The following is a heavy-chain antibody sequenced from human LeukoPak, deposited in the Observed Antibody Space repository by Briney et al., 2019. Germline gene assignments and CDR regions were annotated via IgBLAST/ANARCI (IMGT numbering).Heavy chain of an antibody. CDR1: GFTFRRYF. Sequence: GGSLRLSCAASGFTFRRYFMLWVRQPPGKGLEWVATIRPDGSDKYYADSVKGRFTFSRDNAKNSLSLQMNSLRAEDTALYYCAEVNTDWGQGTLVTVSS. D-gene: IGHD3-22*01. J-gene: IGHJ4*02. CDR2: IRPDGSDK. CDR3: AEVNTD. V-gene: IGHV3-7*01.